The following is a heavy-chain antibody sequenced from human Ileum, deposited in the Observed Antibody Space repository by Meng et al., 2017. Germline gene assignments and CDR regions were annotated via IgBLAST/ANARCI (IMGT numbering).Heavy chain of an antibody. CDR1: GYTFTSTNYG. Sequence: QVQLVQSVAEVKKPGASVKVSCKASGYTFTSTNYGISRMRQAPGQGLEWMGWVSTYNDDTNHVQKFQDRVTMTTDTSTSTVYMELRSLRSDDTAVYYCARDQIGDYVWDYWGQGTLVTVSS. CDR2: VSTYNDDT. V-gene: IGHV1-18*01. J-gene: IGHJ4*02. CDR3: ARDQIGDYVWDY. D-gene: IGHD4-17*01.